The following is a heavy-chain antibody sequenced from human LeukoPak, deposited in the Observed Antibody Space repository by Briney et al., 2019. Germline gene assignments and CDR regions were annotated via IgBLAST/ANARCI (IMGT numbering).Heavy chain of an antibody. Sequence: ASVKVSCKASGYTFTNYAMNWVRQAPGQGLEWMGCISAYNGNTELAQKFQGRVTLATDASTSTAYVELRSLTSDDTAVYFGARGGSRSRRGDDAFDIWGQGTMVTVSS. J-gene: IGHJ3*02. CDR3: ARGGSRSRRGDDAFDI. D-gene: IGHD3-10*01. CDR1: GYTFTNYA. V-gene: IGHV1-18*01. CDR2: ISAYNGNT.